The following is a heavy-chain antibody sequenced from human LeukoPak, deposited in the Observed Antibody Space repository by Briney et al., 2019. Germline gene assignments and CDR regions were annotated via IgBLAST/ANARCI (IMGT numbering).Heavy chain of an antibody. Sequence: GGSLRLPCAASGFTFDDYAMHWVRQAPGKGLEWVSLISWDGGSTYYADSVKGRFTISRDNSKNSLYLQMNSLRAEDTALYYCAKGGPGVDPDYYYYMDVWGKGTTVTVSS. CDR1: GFTFDDYA. CDR3: AKGGPGVDPDYYYYMDV. D-gene: IGHD3-3*01. J-gene: IGHJ6*03. V-gene: IGHV3-43D*03. CDR2: ISWDGGST.